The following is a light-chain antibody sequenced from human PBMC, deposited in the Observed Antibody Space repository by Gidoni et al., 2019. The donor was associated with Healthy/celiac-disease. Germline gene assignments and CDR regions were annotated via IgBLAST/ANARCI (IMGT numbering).Light chain of an antibody. J-gene: IGKJ2*01. Sequence: EIVLTQSPGTLSLSPGERATLSCRASPSVSSSYLAWYQQKPGQAPRLLIHGASSRATGIPDRFSGSGSGTDFTLTISRLEPEDFAVYYCQQYGSSPRTFGQGTKLEIK. CDR2: GAS. V-gene: IGKV3-20*01. CDR3: QQYGSSPRT. CDR1: PSVSSSY.